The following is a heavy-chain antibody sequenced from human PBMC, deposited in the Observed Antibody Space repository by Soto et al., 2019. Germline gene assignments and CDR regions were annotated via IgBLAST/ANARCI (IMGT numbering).Heavy chain of an antibody. CDR2: IYHAGST. Sequence: QVQLQESGRGLVKPSGTLSLTCSVSGGSISSSNWWSWVRQPPGKRLVWIGEIYHAGSTNYNPSLTNRLTLTVAPSKTQPTMKMSSVPAADTAVYYCARVIATAVHWFDPWGQGTLVNVSS. CDR1: GGSISSSNW. J-gene: IGHJ5*02. V-gene: IGHV4-4*02. D-gene: IGHD6-13*01. CDR3: ARVIATAVHWFDP.